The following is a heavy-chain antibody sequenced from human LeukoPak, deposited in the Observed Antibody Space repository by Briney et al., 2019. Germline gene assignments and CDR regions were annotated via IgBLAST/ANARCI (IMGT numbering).Heavy chain of an antibody. V-gene: IGHV1-69*04. Sequence: SVKVSCKASGGTFSSYAISWVRQAPGQGLEWMGRIIPILGIANYAQKFQGRVTITADKPTSTAYMDLSSLISDDAAVYCCAREGGGYKSGPFDYWGQGTLVTVSA. D-gene: IGHD5-18*01. CDR2: IIPILGIA. J-gene: IGHJ4*02. CDR3: AREGGGYKSGPFDY. CDR1: GGTFSSYA.